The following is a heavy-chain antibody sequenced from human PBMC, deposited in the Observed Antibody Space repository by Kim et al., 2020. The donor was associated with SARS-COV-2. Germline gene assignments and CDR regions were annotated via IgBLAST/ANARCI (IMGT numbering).Heavy chain of an antibody. CDR1: GYTFTNYG. Sequence: ASVKVSCKTSGYTFTNYGISWVRQAPGQGPEWMGWVSAHSGNRNYAQKLQDRVTMTTDTSTSTAYMELRGLRSDDTAVYYCARHCSKNTCSLDFDYWGQGTLVTVSS. CDR3: ARHCSKNTCSLDFDY. V-gene: IGHV1-18*01. D-gene: IGHD2-2*01. J-gene: IGHJ4*02. CDR2: VSAHSGNR.